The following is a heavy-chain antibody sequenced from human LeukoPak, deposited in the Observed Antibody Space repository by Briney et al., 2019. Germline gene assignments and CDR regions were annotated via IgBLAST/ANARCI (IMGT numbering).Heavy chain of an antibody. CDR3: ARDSPNYSKGAIDI. D-gene: IGHD1-7*01. V-gene: IGHV3-74*01. CDR1: GFTFSSHG. CDR2: VNTDGTSS. Sequence: GGSLRLSCAASGFTFSSHGMHWVRQAPGKGLVWAAHVNTDGTSSSYVDSVKGRFTISRDNAKNTLYLQMNSLRAEDTAVYYCARDSPNYSKGAIDIWGQGTMVTVSS. J-gene: IGHJ3*02.